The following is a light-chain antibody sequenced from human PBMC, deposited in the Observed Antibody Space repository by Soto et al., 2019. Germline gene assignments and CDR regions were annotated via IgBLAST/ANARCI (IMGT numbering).Light chain of an antibody. CDR1: QSVSSSY. CDR3: QQANSFPLT. J-gene: IGKJ4*01. Sequence: EIVMTQSPGTLSLSPGERATLSCRASQSVSSSYLAWYQQKPGQAPRLLIYGASSRATGIPDRFSGSGSGTEFTLTISSLQSEDFAIYYCQQANSFPLTFGGGTKVDIK. V-gene: IGKV3-20*01. CDR2: GAS.